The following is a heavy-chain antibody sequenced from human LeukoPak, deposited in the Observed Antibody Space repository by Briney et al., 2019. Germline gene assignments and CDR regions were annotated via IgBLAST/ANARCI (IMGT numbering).Heavy chain of an antibody. CDR2: ISGSGGST. Sequence: GGSLRLSCAASGFTFNNYAMNWVRQAPGKGLEWVSGISGSGGSTYYADSVKGLFTISRDNSKNTLYLQMNRLRAEDTAVYFCAKDPLSYYDSSGYRYFDYWGQGTLVTVSS. D-gene: IGHD3-22*01. J-gene: IGHJ4*02. V-gene: IGHV3-23*01. CDR3: AKDPLSYYDSSGYRYFDY. CDR1: GFTFNNYA.